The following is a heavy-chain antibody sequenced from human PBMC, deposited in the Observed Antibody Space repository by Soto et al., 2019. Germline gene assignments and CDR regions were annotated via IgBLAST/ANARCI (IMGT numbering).Heavy chain of an antibody. D-gene: IGHD3-9*01. Sequence: VQLEQSGPELKKPGASVRVSCKASGYNFTSYGITWLRQAPGQGLEWMAWIDTHNGNTNHAYRLQARVSMTTDTSTPTAYMELRGLRSDATAMYYCALYFPEALGAFDIWGQGTMVTVSS. J-gene: IGHJ3*02. CDR2: IDTHNGNT. CDR3: ALYFPEALGAFDI. CDR1: GYNFTSYG. V-gene: IGHV1-18*01.